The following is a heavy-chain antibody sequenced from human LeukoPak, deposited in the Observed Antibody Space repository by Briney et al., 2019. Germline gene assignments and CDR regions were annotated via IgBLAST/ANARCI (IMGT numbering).Heavy chain of an antibody. CDR2: SGNDGST. CDR1: GLTFYDQA. CDR3: ASQTKYYSGSAGSYWGAFDL. V-gene: IGHV3-43*02. J-gene: IGHJ3*01. D-gene: IGHD3-10*01. Sequence: GRSLRLSCAASGLTFYDQAMHWVRQAPGTGLGWVSLSGNDGSTYYADSVRGRFTISRDISKNSLYLEMSGLRTEGTALYHCASQTKYYSGSAGSYWGAFDLWGQGTMVTVSS.